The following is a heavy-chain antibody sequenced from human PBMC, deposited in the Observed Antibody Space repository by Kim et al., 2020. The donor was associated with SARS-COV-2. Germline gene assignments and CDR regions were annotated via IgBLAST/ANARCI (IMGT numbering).Heavy chain of an antibody. CDR1: GYTFTGYY. D-gene: IGHD6-6*01. Sequence: ASVKVSCKASGYTFTGYYMHWVRQAPGQGLEWMGRINPNSGGTNYAQKFQGRVTMTRDTSISTAYMELSRLRSDDTAVYYCAREGFRSSSRRFDPWGQGTLVTVSS. CDR3: AREGFRSSSRRFDP. V-gene: IGHV1-2*06. J-gene: IGHJ5*02. CDR2: INPNSGGT.